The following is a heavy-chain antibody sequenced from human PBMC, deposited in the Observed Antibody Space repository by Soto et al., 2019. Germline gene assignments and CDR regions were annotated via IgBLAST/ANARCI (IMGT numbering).Heavy chain of an antibody. V-gene: IGHV4-59*01. D-gene: IGHD5-18*01. CDR3: ARGGYNYAIDY. Sequence: SETLSLTCTVSGGSISSYYWNWIRQPPGRELEWIGYIYNSESTNYNPSLKSRVTISVDTSKNQFSLKLSSVTAADTAVYYCARGGYNYAIDYWGQGTLVTVSS. CDR2: IYNSEST. J-gene: IGHJ4*02. CDR1: GGSISSYY.